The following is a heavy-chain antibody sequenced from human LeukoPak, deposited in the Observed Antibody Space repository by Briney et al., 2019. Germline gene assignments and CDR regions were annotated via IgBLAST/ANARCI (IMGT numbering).Heavy chain of an antibody. J-gene: IGHJ4*02. CDR2: ISSSSSYI. CDR3: ARDPEIETGSDY. CDR1: GFTFSSYS. V-gene: IGHV3-21*01. D-gene: IGHD5-24*01. Sequence: PGGSLRLSCAASGFTFSSYSMNWVRQAPGKGLEWVSSISSSSSYIYYADSVKGRFTISRDNAKNSLYLQMNSLRAEDTAVYYCARDPEIETGSDYWGQGTLVTVSS.